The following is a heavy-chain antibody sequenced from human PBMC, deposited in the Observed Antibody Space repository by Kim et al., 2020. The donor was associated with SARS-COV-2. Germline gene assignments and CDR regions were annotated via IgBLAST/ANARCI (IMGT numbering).Heavy chain of an antibody. V-gene: IGHV4-39*01. CDR1: GVSLSRSTYY. CDR2: LSYSGRT. Sequence: SESLSLTCSVSGVSLSRSTYYWAWIRQPPGKGLEWIGSLSYSGRTYDSASLNSRVTISVDTSKNQSSLRLRSVTAADTAAYYSVFDDACHYVDPWRKGTL. CDR3: VFDDACHYVDP. D-gene: IGHD4-17*01. J-gene: IGHJ5*02.